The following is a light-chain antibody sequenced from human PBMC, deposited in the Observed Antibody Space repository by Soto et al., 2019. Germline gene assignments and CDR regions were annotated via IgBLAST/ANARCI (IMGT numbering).Light chain of an antibody. CDR2: GAS. V-gene: IGKV3-20*01. Sequence: EIVLTQSPGTLSLSPGERATLSCRASQSVSSSFIAWYQQNPGQAPRLLIYGASSRATGIPDRFSGSGSGTDFTLTISRLEPEDFAVYYCQQYDSSPVTFGGGTKVEIK. CDR3: QQYDSSPVT. J-gene: IGKJ4*01. CDR1: QSVSSSF.